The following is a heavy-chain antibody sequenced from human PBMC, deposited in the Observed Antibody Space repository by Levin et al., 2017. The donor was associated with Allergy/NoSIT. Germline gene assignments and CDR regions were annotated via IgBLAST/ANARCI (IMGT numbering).Heavy chain of an antibody. CDR1: GASISSSNW. Sequence: SETLSLTCAVSGASISSSNWWTWVRQPPGKGLQWVGEIYHSGTTNYTPSLKSRVTISIDKSKNQFSLKLTSVTAADPAVYYCARMGGYYDSPTHYFEYWGQGTPVTVSS. CDR2: IYHSGTT. V-gene: IGHV4-4*02. J-gene: IGHJ4*02. CDR3: ARMGGYYDSPTHYFEY. D-gene: IGHD3-22*01.